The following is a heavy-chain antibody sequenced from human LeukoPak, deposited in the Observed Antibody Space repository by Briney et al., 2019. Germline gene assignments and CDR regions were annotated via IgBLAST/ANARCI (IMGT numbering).Heavy chain of an antibody. CDR3: VGAGLSYYYGMDV. Sequence: PGGSLRHSCAASGFTFSSYWMHWVRQAPGKGLVWVSRINSDGSSTSYADSVKGRFTISRDNAKNTLYLQMNSLRAEDTAVFYCVGAGLSYYYGMDVWGQGATVTVSS. V-gene: IGHV3-74*01. J-gene: IGHJ6*02. CDR2: INSDGSST. CDR1: GFTFSSYW. D-gene: IGHD6-19*01.